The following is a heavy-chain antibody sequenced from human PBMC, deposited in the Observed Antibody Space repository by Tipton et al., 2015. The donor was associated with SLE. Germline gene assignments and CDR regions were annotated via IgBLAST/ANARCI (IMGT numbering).Heavy chain of an antibody. J-gene: IGHJ4*02. CDR3: ARAGGRGYYFAS. CDR2: IYYSGST. D-gene: IGHD3-10*01. V-gene: IGHV4-31*02. CDR1: GGSISSGGYY. Sequence: LRLSCTVSGGSISSGGYYWTWIRQHPGQGLEWIGYIYYSGSTYYNPSLKSRVTVSVDTSKSQFSLKLSSVTAADTAVYYCARAGGRGYYFASWGQGILVTVSS.